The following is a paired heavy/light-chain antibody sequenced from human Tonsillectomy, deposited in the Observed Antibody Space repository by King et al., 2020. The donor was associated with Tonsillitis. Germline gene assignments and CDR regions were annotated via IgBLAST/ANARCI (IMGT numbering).Heavy chain of an antibody. CDR1: RFAFSYYG. D-gene: IGHD3-10*01. V-gene: IGHV3-30*19. Sequence: QVHLVESGGGVVQPGRSLTLSCAAARFAFSYYGMHWVRQAPGKGLEWVAFVSLDGSGKNYGDFARGRFNISRDNSKKMVYLQMFSLRSDDTAMYYCVKDRALGDLTAGVYGLDVWGRGTTVTVSS. CDR2: VSLDGSGK. J-gene: IGHJ6*02. CDR3: VKDRALGDLTAGVYGLDV.
Light chain of an antibody. CDR3: GTWDDGLNAVL. CDR1: TYNIGNNH. CDR2: ENN. V-gene: IGLV1-51*01. Sequence: QSVLTQPPSVSAAPGQRVTISCSGSTYNIGNNHVSWYQQVPGAAPKVLIYENNQRPSGTPDRFSGSKSGTTATLGITGLQTGDEADYFCGTWDDGLNAVLFGGGTKLTVL. J-gene: IGLJ2*01.